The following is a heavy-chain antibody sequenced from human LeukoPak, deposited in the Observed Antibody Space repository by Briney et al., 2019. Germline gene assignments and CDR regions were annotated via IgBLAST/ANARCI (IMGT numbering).Heavy chain of an antibody. Sequence: GGSLRLSCAASGFTFSSYAMSWGRQAPGKGLEWVSAISGSGGSTYYADSVKGRFTISRDNSKNTLYLQMNSLRAEDTAVYYCAKPPLYQLPTYYYGMDVWGQGTTVTVSS. CDR3: AKPPLYQLPTYYYGMDV. CDR1: GFTFSSYA. CDR2: ISGSGGST. D-gene: IGHD2-2*01. J-gene: IGHJ6*02. V-gene: IGHV3-23*01.